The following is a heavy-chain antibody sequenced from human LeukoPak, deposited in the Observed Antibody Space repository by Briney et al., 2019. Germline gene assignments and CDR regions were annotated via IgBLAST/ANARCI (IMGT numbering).Heavy chain of an antibody. CDR2: IYTSGST. CDR3: ARSGSGSYYGPAAFDI. J-gene: IGHJ3*02. V-gene: IGHV4-4*07. CDR1: GGSISSYY. Sequence: SETLSLTCTVSGGSISSYYWSWIRQPAGKGLEWIGRIYTSGSTNYNPFLKSRVTMSVDTSKNQFSLKLSSVTAADTAVYYCARSGSGSYYGPAAFDIWGQGTMVTVSS. D-gene: IGHD1-26*01.